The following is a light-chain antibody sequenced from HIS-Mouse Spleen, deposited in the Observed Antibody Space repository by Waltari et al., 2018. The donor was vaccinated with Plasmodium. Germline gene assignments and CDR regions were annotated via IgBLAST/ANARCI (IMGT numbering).Light chain of an antibody. CDR1: QSVRSN. CDR2: GAS. Sequence: IVMTQSPATLSVSPGERATLSSRASQSVRSNLAWYQQKPGKAPRLLIYGASTRATGIPARFSGSGSGTEFTLTISSLQSEDFAVYYCQQYNNWSFTFGPGTKVDIK. J-gene: IGKJ3*01. V-gene: IGKV3-15*01. CDR3: QQYNNWSFT.